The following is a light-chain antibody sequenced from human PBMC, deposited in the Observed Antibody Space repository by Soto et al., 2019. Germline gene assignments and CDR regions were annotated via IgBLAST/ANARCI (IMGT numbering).Light chain of an antibody. V-gene: IGKV3-20*01. Sequence: EIVLTQSPGTLSLSPVERATVSFRASQSVSSSYLAWYQQKPGQAPRLLIYGASNRATGIPDRFSGSGSGTDFTLTISRLEPEDFAVYYCQQYGSSGTFGQGTKVDI. J-gene: IGKJ1*01. CDR3: QQYGSSGT. CDR2: GAS. CDR1: QSVSSSY.